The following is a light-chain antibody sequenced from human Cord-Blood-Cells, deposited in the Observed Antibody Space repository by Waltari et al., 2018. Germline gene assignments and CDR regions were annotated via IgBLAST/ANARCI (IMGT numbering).Light chain of an antibody. V-gene: IGLV2-8*01. J-gene: IGLJ2*01. CDR1: SSDVGGYNY. Sequence: QSALTQPPSASGSPGQSVTISCTGTSSDVGGYNYVSWYQQHPGKAPKLMIYEVSKRPSGVPDRFSVSKSGNTSSLTVSGLQAEDEADYYCSSYAGSNSYVVFGGGTKLTVL. CDR3: SSYAGSNSYVV. CDR2: EVS.